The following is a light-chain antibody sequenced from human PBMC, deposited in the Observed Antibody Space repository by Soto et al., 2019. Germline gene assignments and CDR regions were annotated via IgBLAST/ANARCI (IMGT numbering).Light chain of an antibody. Sequence: QSALTQPASVSGSPGQSITISCTGTSSDVGDYNYVSWYQQHPGKAPKLMLYDVSNRPSVISNRFSGSKSGNTASLTISGLQAEDEADYYCSSYTSSSTLFGTGTKLTVL. V-gene: IGLV2-14*01. CDR2: DVS. CDR1: SSDVGDYNY. CDR3: SSYTSSSTL. J-gene: IGLJ1*01.